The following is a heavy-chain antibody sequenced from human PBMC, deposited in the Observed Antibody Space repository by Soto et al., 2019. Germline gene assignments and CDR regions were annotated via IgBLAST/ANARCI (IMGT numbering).Heavy chain of an antibody. CDR3: ASQTSGYDYYYGMDV. Sequence: GESLKISCKGSGYSFTSNWIGWVRQMPGKGLEWMGIIYPGDSDTRYSPSFQGQVTISADKSISTAYLQWSSLKASDTAMYYRASQTSGYDYYYGMDVWGQGTTVTVSS. CDR2: IYPGDSDT. CDR1: GYSFTSNW. D-gene: IGHD5-12*01. J-gene: IGHJ6*02. V-gene: IGHV5-51*01.